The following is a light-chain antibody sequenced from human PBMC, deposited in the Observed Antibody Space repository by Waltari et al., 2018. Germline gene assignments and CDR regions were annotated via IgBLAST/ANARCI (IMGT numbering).Light chain of an antibody. CDR1: QTVGTK. V-gene: IGKV3-15*01. CDR3: QHYYNWPLT. J-gene: IGKJ4*01. Sequence: ELVMTQSPTTLSVSPGKTATLSCTTSQTVGTKLAWYQQKPGQAPRLIIFGASTRATGLPARFSASGSGTEFSLTISSLQSEDSAVYFCQHYYNWPLTFGGGTRIDI. CDR2: GAS.